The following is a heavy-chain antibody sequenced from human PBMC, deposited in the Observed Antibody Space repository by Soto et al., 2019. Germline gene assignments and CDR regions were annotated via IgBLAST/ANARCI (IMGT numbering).Heavy chain of an antibody. CDR1: GFSLANYP. CDR3: AKGPHTNVGWPYYFES. D-gene: IGHD6-19*01. Sequence: GGSLRLSCVASGFSLANYPMNWVRQTPGEGLEWISYSSPRGDTIYYADSVEGRFTISRDNARNSLSLHMSSLRDEDSALYYCAKGPHTNVGWPYYFESWGQGVPVTVSS. J-gene: IGHJ4*02. V-gene: IGHV3-48*02. CDR2: SSPRGDTI.